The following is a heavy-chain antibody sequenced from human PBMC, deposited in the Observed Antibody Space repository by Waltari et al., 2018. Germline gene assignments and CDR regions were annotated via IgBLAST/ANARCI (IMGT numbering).Heavy chain of an antibody. CDR1: GGSITGYY. D-gene: IGHD3-10*01. CDR2: IYYSGTT. CDR3: GRVPITMVRGVIGVDV. J-gene: IGHJ6*02. V-gene: IGHV4-59*01. Sequence: QVHLLESAPGLVRPSETLSLTCSVSGGSITGYYWTWIRQPPGKGLEWIGYIYYSGTTNYNPSLKDRVTISVDTSKNQFSLKLGSVTTADTAVYYCGRVPITMVRGVIGVDVWGQGTTVNVSS.